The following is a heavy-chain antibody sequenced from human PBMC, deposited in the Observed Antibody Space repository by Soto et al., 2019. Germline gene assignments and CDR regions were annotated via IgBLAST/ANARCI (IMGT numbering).Heavy chain of an antibody. V-gene: IGHV4-39*01. J-gene: IGHJ5*02. CDR2: IYYSGST. CDR1: GGSISSNSIY. Sequence: PSGTLSLTCAVSGGSISSNSIYWGWIRQPKGKGLEWIGSIYYSGSTYYNPSLKSRVTISVDTSKNQFSLKMSSMTAADTAVYFCARWEYDVCSDFHNYGFGRWGQGTPDAVS. D-gene: IGHD3-3*01. CDR3: ARWEYDVCSDFHNYGFGR.